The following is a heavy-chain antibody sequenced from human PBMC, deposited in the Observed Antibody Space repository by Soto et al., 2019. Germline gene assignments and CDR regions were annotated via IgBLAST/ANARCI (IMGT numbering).Heavy chain of an antibody. CDR3: ARQGPYGMDV. CDR2: IYYSGST. CDR1: GGSISSYF. V-gene: IGHV4-59*08. J-gene: IGHJ6*02. Sequence: SETLSLTCAVSGGSISSYFWSWIRQPPGKELEWIGYIYYSGSTNYNPSLKSRVTISVDTSKNQFSLKLSSVTAADTAVYYCARQGPYGMDVWGQGTTVTVSS.